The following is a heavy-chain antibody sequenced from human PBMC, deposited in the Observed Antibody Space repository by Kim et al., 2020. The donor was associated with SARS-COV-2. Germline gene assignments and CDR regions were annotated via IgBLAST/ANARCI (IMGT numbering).Heavy chain of an antibody. V-gene: IGHV4-39*01. J-gene: IGHJ4*02. CDR2: MYYSGSA. D-gene: IGHD5-12*01. CDR1: GGSISSSSYY. Sequence: SETLSLTCTVSGGSISSSSYYWGWIRQPPGKGLEWIGSMYYSGSAYYNPSLKSRVTISVDTSKNQFSLKLSSVTAADTAVYYCVRHRGQWLRNSFYYWGQGTLVTVSS. CDR3: VRHRGQWLRNSFYY.